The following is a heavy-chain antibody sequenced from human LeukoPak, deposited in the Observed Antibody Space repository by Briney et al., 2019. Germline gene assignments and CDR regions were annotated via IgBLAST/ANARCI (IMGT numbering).Heavy chain of an antibody. D-gene: IGHD2-21*02. CDR3: ARSIVVVTYLAY. CDR1: GFAFSSYA. Sequence: GGSLRLSCAASGFAFSSYALHWVRQAPGQGLQWVASISYDGNNKYYADSVRGRFPISRDSAKNTLYLQMNSLSTEDTAMYYCARSIVVVTYLAYWGQGTLVTVYS. V-gene: IGHV3-30-3*01. J-gene: IGHJ4*02. CDR2: ISYDGNNK.